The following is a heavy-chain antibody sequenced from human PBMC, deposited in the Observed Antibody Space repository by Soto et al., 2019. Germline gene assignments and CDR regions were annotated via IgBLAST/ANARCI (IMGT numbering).Heavy chain of an antibody. D-gene: IGHD2-15*01. V-gene: IGHV2-5*02. J-gene: IGHJ4*02. CDR1: GFSLSTSGVG. CDR3: AHSEGDIEAQAPKT. CDR2: IYWDDDK. Sequence: QITLKESGPTLVKPTQTLTLTCTFSGFSLSTSGVGVGWIRQPPGKALEWLALIYWDDDKRYSPSLKSRLTITTDTSKNQVVLTRTNMDPVDTATDYGAHSEGDIEAQAPKTWGQGTLVTVSS.